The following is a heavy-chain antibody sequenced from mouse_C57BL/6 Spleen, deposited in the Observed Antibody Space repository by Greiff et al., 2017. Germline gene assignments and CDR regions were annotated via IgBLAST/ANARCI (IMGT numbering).Heavy chain of an antibody. CDR3: ARRGYYYGSSYLYAMDY. J-gene: IGHJ4*01. V-gene: IGHV1-53*01. Sequence: VQLVESGTELVKPGASVKLSCKASGYTFTSYWMHWVKQRPGQGLEWIGNINPSNGGTNYNEKFKSKATLTVDKSSSTAYMQLSSLTSEDSAVYYCARRGYYYGSSYLYAMDYWGQGTSVTVSS. CDR2: INPSNGGT. CDR1: GYTFTSYW. D-gene: IGHD1-1*01.